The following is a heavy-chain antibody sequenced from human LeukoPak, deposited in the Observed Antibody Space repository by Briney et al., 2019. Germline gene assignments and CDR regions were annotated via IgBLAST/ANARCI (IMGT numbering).Heavy chain of an antibody. J-gene: IGHJ6*02. Sequence: ASVKVSCKASGYTFTSYDINWVRQATGQGLEWVGWMNPNSGNTGYAQKFQGRVTMTRNTSISTAYMELSSLRSEDTAVYYCARMDTAMDYYYYGMDVWGQGTTVTVSS. CDR1: GYTFTSYD. CDR3: ARMDTAMDYYYYGMDV. D-gene: IGHD5-18*01. V-gene: IGHV1-8*01. CDR2: MNPNSGNT.